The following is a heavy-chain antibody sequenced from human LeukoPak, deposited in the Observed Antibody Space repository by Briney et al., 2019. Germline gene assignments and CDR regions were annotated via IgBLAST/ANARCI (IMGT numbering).Heavy chain of an antibody. J-gene: IGHJ3*02. V-gene: IGHV4-34*01. CDR1: GGSFSGYY. CDR3: ASSYYDILTGYYIDAFDI. D-gene: IGHD3-9*01. Sequence: SETLSLTCAVYGGSFSGYYWSWIRQPPGKGLEWIGEINHSGSTNYNPSLKSRVTISVDTSKNQFSLKLSSVTAADTAVYYCASSYYDILTGYYIDAFDIWGQGTMVTVSS. CDR2: INHSGST.